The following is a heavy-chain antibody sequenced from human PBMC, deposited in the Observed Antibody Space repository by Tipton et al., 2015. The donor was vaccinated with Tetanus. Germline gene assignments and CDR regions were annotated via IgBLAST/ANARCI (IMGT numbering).Heavy chain of an antibody. J-gene: IGHJ6*01. V-gene: IGHV1-2*02. Sequence: QLVQSGAEMKKPGASVKVSCKASGYTFTGYYIYWVRQAPGQGLEWMGWIDPNSGGTVYAQKFQGRVTMTRDTSISTAYMELRSLGPDAPAVYYCAQDRGDYISFGMVGWGPGAPVPVS. CDR1: GYTFTGYY. CDR2: IDPNSGGT. CDR3: AQDRGDYISFGMVG. D-gene: IGHD3-22*01.